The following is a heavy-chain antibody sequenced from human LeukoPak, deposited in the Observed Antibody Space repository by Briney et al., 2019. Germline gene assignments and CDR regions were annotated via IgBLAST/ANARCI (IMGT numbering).Heavy chain of an antibody. J-gene: IGHJ4*02. D-gene: IGHD2-15*01. CDR1: GYAFSGYY. V-gene: IGHV1-2*02. CDR3: ARVGARQEVVPARLLY. Sequence: GASVKVSCKASGYAFSGYYIHWVRQAPGQGLEWMGWINPNSGGTNYAQKFQGTVTMTRDTSITTAYMELRSLKSDDTAVYYCARVGARQEVVPARLLYWGQGTLVTVSS. CDR2: INPNSGGT.